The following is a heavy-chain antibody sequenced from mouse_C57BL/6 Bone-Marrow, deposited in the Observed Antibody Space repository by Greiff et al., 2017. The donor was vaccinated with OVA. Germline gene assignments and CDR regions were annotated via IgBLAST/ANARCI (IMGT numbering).Heavy chain of an antibody. D-gene: IGHD1-1*01. CDR3: ARPDYYGSSLYYAMDY. Sequence: EVKLMESGGGLVQPGGSLKLSCAASGFTFSDYGMHWVRQAPEKGLEWVAYISSGSSTIYYADTVKGRFTISRDNAKNTLFLHMTRLRAEDTDMYYCARPDYYGSSLYYAMDYWGQGTSVTVSS. J-gene: IGHJ4*01. CDR1: GFTFSDYG. V-gene: IGHV5-17*01. CDR2: ISSGSSTI.